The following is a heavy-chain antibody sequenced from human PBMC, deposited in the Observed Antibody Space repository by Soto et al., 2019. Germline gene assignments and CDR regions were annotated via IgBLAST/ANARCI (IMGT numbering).Heavy chain of an antibody. D-gene: IGHD2-2*01. CDR2: INAGNGNT. CDR1: GYTFTGYA. J-gene: IGHJ3*02. V-gene: IGHV1-3*01. CDR3: ARDQMPGVGAFDI. Sequence: ASVKVSCKASGYTFTGYAMHWVRQAPGQRLESMGWINAGNGNTKYSQKFQGRVTITRDTSASTAYMELSSLRSEDTAVYYCARDQMPGVGAFDIWGQGTMVTVSS.